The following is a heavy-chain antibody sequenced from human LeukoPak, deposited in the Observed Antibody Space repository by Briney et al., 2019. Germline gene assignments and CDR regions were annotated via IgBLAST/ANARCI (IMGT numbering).Heavy chain of an antibody. CDR1: GYTFTTYG. Sequence: GASVKVSCKASGYTFTTYGISWVRQAPGQGLEWMGWVSAYNGNTNYAQKFQGRVTMTTDTSTSTASMELRSLRFDDMAVYYCARDWQLVPFDYWGQGTLVTVSS. V-gene: IGHV1-18*03. D-gene: IGHD6-6*01. CDR2: VSAYNGNT. CDR3: ARDWQLVPFDY. J-gene: IGHJ4*02.